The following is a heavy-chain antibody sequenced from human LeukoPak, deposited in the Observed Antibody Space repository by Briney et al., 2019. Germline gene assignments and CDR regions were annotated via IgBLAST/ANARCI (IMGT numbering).Heavy chain of an antibody. CDR3: ARDTGYLDY. V-gene: IGHV4-61*01. CDR1: GGSISSGSYY. J-gene: IGHJ4*02. D-gene: IGHD3-9*01. CDR2: IYYSGST. Sequence: SETLSLTCTVSGGSISSGSYYWSWIRQPPGKGLEWIGYIYYSGSTNYNPSLKSRVTISVDTSKNQFSLKLSSVTAADTAVYYCARDTGYLDYWGQGTLVTVSS.